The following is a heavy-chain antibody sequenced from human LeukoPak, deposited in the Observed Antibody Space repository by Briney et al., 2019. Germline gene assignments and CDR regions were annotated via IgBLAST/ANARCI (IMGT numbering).Heavy chain of an antibody. CDR1: GFTSDDYG. CDR3: ARDSSSTINYYYYYYMDV. Sequence: GGSLRLSCAASGFTSDDYGMSWVRHAPGKGLEWVSGINWNGGSTGYADSVKGRFTISRDNAKNSLYLQMNSLRAEDTAVYYCARDSSSTINYYYYYYMDVWGKGTTVTISS. V-gene: IGHV3-20*04. J-gene: IGHJ6*03. CDR2: INWNGGST. D-gene: IGHD5/OR15-5a*01.